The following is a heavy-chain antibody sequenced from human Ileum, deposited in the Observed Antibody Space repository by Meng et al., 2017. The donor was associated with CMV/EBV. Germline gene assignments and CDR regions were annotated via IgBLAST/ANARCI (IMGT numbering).Heavy chain of an antibody. Sequence: TFTSHYIHWVRQAPGQGLEWMGIINPTGGRASYAQLFQGRVTLTSDTSTSTVYMELSSLRSDDTAVYYCARGDYDTLTNYYGGWLDPWGQGTLVTVSS. CDR1: TFTSHY. J-gene: IGHJ5*02. D-gene: IGHD3-9*01. CDR2: INPTGGRA. CDR3: ARGDYDTLTNYYGGWLDP. V-gene: IGHV1-46*01.